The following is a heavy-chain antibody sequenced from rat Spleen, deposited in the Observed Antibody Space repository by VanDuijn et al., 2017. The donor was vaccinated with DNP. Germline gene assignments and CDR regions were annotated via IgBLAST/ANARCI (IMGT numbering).Heavy chain of an antibody. CDR3: ARHVLPLRVWDY. J-gene: IGHJ2*01. CDR1: GFTLSDYY. Sequence: EVDLVESGGGLVQPGGSLKLSCAASGFTLSDYYMAWVRQAPTKGLEWVAYISYDGSSTYSGDSVQGRFTISRDNAKNTLYLQMRSLRSEDMATYYCARHVLPLRVWDYWGQGVMVTVSS. D-gene: IGHD1-4*01. V-gene: IGHV5-22*01. CDR2: ISYDGSST.